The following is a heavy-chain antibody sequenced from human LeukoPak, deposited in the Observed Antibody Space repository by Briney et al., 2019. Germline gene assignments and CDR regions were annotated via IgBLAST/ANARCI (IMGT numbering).Heavy chain of an antibody. Sequence: GASVTVSCMASGYTFTSYDINWVRQAPGQGLEWMGWMNPNSGNAGYAQKLQGRVTMTRNTSIRTAYMELSSLRSEDTAVYYCARGMANDYWGQGTLVTVSS. D-gene: IGHD3-10*01. CDR1: GYTFTSYD. V-gene: IGHV1-8*01. CDR3: ARGMANDY. CDR2: MNPNSGNA. J-gene: IGHJ4*02.